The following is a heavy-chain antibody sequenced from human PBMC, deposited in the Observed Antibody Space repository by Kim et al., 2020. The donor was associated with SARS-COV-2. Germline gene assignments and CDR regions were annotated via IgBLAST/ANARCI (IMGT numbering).Heavy chain of an antibody. CDR3: AKGGGITMVRGVNLPLYFGMDV. D-gene: IGHD3-10*01. CDR1: GFTFSSYA. V-gene: IGHV3-23*01. J-gene: IGHJ6*02. Sequence: GGSLRLSCAASGFTFSSYAMSWVRQAPGKGLEWVSAISGSGGSTYYADSVKGRFTISRDNSKNTLYLQMNSLRAEDTAVYYCAKGGGITMVRGVNLPLYFGMDVWGQGTTVTVSS. CDR2: ISGSGGST.